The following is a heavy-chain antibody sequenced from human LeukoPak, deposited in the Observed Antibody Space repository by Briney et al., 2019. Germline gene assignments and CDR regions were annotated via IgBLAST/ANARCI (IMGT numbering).Heavy chain of an antibody. D-gene: IGHD6-13*01. CDR1: GGSISSSSYY. V-gene: IGHV4-39*01. CDR3: ARQSGTYSSSWWRAFDI. J-gene: IGHJ3*02. CDR2: IYYSGST. Sequence: KPSETLSLTCTVSGGSISSSSYYWGWIRQPPGKGLEWIGSIYYSGSTYYNPSLKSRVTISVDTSKNQFSLKLSSVTAADTAVYYCARQSGTYSSSWWRAFDIWGQGTMVTVSS.